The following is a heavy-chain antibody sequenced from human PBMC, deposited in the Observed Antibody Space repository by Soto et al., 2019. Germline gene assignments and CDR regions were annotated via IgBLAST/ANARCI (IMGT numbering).Heavy chain of an antibody. V-gene: IGHV4-4*02. Sequence: SETLSLTCAVSGGSISSNYWWSWVRQPPGKGLEWIGEIFHSGTTNYNPSLKSRVTISMDKSDNQFSLKLNSVTAADTAVYYCARNPFDYWGQGTPVTVSS. J-gene: IGHJ4*02. CDR2: IFHSGTT. CDR1: GGSISSNYW. CDR3: ARNPFDY.